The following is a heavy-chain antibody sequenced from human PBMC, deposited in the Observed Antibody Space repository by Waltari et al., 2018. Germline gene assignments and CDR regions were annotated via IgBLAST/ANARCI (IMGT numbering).Heavy chain of an antibody. Sequence: QVQLAQSGAAVKKPGSSVKVSCKASGGTFSSYAISWVRQPPGQGLEWTGRISPIFSSANYALKFQGRGTITAYEATSTAYIVLSSLRSEDTAVYDCARGAVAHNWFDPWGQGTLVSVSS. CDR3: ARGAVAHNWFDP. V-gene: IGHV1-69*13. J-gene: IGHJ5*02. CDR2: ISPIFSSA. CDR1: GGTFSSYA.